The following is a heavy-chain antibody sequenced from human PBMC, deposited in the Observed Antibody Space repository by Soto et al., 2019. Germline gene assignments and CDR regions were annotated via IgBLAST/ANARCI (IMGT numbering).Heavy chain of an antibody. CDR2: ISAYNGNT. CDR1: GYTFTSYG. CDR3: ARESAGYPGGSLYYMDV. V-gene: IGHV1-18*01. D-gene: IGHD5-12*01. J-gene: IGHJ6*03. Sequence: GASVKVSCKASGYTFTSYGISWVRQAPGQGLEWMGWISAYNGNTNYAQKLQGRVTMTTDTSTSTAYMELRSLRSDDTAVYYCARESAGYPGGSLYYMDVWGKGTTVTVSS.